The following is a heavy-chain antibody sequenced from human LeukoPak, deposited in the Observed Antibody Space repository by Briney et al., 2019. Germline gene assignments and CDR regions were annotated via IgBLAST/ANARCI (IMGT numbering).Heavy chain of an antibody. J-gene: IGHJ4*02. CDR2: ISSSSSYI. V-gene: IGHV3-21*01. D-gene: IGHD4-17*01. CDR1: GFTFSSYW. Sequence: MPGGSLRLSCAASGFTFSSYWMSWVRQAPGKGLEWVSSISSSSSYIYYADSVKGRFTISRDNATNSLYLQMNSLRAEDTAVYYCARDYGDYKGDFDYWGQGTLVTVSS. CDR3: ARDYGDYKGDFDY.